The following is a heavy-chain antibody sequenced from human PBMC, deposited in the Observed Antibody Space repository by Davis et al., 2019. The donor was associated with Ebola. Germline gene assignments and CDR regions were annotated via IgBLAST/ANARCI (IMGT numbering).Heavy chain of an antibody. CDR3: ARVHHQSGIVVVPVDYYYYGMDV. J-gene: IGHJ6*04. CDR2: INHSGST. D-gene: IGHD2-2*01. Sequence: MPSETLSLTCAVYGGSFSGYYWSWIRPPPGKGLEWIGEINHSGSTNYNPSLKSRVTISVDTSKNQFSLKLSTVTAADTAVYYCARVHHQSGIVVVPVDYYYYGMDVWGKGTTVTVSS. V-gene: IGHV4-34*01. CDR1: GGSFSGYY.